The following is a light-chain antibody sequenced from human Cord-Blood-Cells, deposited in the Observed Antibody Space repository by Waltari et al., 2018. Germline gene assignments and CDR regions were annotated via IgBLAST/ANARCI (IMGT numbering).Light chain of an antibody. CDR3: LLYYGGPWV. CDR1: TGAVTSGYY. J-gene: IGLJ3*02. V-gene: IGLV7-43*01. Sequence: QTVVTQEPSLTVSPGGTVTLTCASSTGAVTSGYYPNWFQQKPGQAPRALIYSTSNNHPRTPARFSGSLLGGKAALTLSGVQPEDEAEYYCLLYYGGPWVFGGGTKLTVL. CDR2: STS.